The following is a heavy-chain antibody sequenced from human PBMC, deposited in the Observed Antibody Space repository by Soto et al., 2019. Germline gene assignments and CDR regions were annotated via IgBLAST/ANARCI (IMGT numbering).Heavy chain of an antibody. V-gene: IGHV1-3*01. CDR3: ARDRLSIVVVPAAMNWFDP. CDR1: GYTFTSYA. CDR2: INAGNGNT. Sequence: ASVKVSCKASGYTFTSYAKHWVRQAPGQRLEWMGWINAGNGNTKYSQKFQGRVTITRDTSASTAYMELSSLRSEDTAVYYCARDRLSIVVVPAAMNWFDPWGQGTLVTVSS. D-gene: IGHD2-2*01. J-gene: IGHJ5*02.